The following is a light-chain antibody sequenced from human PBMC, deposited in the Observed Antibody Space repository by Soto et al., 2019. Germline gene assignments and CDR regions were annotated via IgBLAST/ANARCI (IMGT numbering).Light chain of an antibody. CDR1: SNDFGTYYF. Sequence: QSALTQPASVSGSPGQSITISCTRTSNDFGTYYFVSWYQQHPDKAPKLIIYDATKRPSGVSSRFSGSKSGNTASLTISGLQPKDEAHYYCCSYATYNMILGGGTKLTVL. V-gene: IGLV2-23*01. J-gene: IGLJ2*01. CDR2: DAT. CDR3: CSYATYNMI.